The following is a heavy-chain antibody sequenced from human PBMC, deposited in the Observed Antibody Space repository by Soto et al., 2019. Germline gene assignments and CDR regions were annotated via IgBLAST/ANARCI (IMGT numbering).Heavy chain of an antibody. Sequence: LSLTCTVSGGSISSGDYYWSWIRQPPGKGLEWIGYIYYSGSTYYNPSLKSRVTISVDTSKNQFSLKLSSVTAADTAVYYCARVYIYCSSTSCYTGQYYFDYWGQGTLVTVSS. D-gene: IGHD2-2*02. CDR1: GGSISSGDYY. CDR2: IYYSGST. V-gene: IGHV4-30-4*01. CDR3: ARVYIYCSSTSCYTGQYYFDY. J-gene: IGHJ4*02.